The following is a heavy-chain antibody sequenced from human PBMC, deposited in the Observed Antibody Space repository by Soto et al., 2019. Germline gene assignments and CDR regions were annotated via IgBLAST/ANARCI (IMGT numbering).Heavy chain of an antibody. CDR1: GFTLSAIG. CDR3: ARDVSPGSSSLYLDAFDI. V-gene: IGHV3-7*03. D-gene: IGHD6-13*01. CDR2: INRDGSKK. Sequence: EVQLEESGGDLVQPGGSRRLSCAAPGFTLSAIGITWVRQAQGKGLEWVANINRDGSKKSYLDSVRGRFTISRDNVGNSLYLQMDSLRADDTALYYCARDVSPGSSSLYLDAFDIWGQGTMVTVSS. J-gene: IGHJ3*02.